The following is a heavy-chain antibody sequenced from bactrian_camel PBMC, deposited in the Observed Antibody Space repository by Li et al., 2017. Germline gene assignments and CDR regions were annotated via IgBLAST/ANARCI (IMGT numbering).Heavy chain of an antibody. D-gene: IGHD2*01. CDR2: IDSAGTT. J-gene: IGHJ4*01. CDR1: GDPRSARC. V-gene: IGHV3S53*01. Sequence: VQLVESGGGSVQAGGSLRLSCAVSGDPRSARCMGWFRQAPGKEREGVAGIDSAGTTHYADSVKGRFTVSRDNAKNSVYLQMNSLKLEDTAMYYCAADFGPYCSGPYPARRANFEGQGTQVTVS.